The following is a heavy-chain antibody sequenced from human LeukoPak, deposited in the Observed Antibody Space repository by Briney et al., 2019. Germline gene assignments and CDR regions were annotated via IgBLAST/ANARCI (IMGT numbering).Heavy chain of an antibody. CDR1: GFTFRSSV. CDR2: IQYHGRDK. Sequence: PGGSLRLSCAASGFTFRSSVMHWVRQAPGKGLEWVAFIQYHGRDKYYADSVKGRFTISRDNSKNTLYMEVNSLRAEDTAVYYCAREGGRTVAGTFDNWRQRTLVTVSS. CDR3: AREGGRTVAGTFDN. D-gene: IGHD6-19*01. J-gene: IGHJ4*02. V-gene: IGHV3-30*02.